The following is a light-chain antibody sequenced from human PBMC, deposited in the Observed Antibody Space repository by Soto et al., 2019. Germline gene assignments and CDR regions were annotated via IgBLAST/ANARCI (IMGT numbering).Light chain of an antibody. V-gene: IGLV2-23*02. J-gene: IGLJ1*01. CDR2: EVS. CDR1: SSDVGSYNL. Sequence: SVLTQPASVSGSPGQSITISCTGTSSDVGSYNLVSWYQQHPGKAPKLMIYEVSKRPSGVSNRFSGSKSGNTASLTISGLQAEDEADYYCCSYAGSSTSYVFGTGTKLTVL. CDR3: CSYAGSSTSYV.